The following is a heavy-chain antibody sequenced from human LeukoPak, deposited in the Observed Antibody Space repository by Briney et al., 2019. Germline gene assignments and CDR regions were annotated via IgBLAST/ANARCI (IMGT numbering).Heavy chain of an antibody. J-gene: IGHJ4*02. CDR3: ARDSRCSGGSCYSKPYYFDY. D-gene: IGHD2-15*01. CDR2: ISTYNGNT. Sequence: GASVKVSCKASGYTFTSYGISWVRQAPGQGLEWMGWISTYNGNTNYAQKLQGRVTMTTDTSTSTAYMELRSLRSDDTAVYYCARDSRCSGGSCYSKPYYFDYWGQGTLVTVSS. CDR1: GYTFTSYG. V-gene: IGHV1-18*01.